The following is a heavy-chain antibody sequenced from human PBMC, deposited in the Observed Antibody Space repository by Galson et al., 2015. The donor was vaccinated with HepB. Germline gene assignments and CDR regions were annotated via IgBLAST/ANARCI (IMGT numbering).Heavy chain of an antibody. V-gene: IGHV1-2*02. CDR1: GYTFTDYY. D-gene: IGHD6-13*01. CDR2: INPNSGDT. J-gene: IGHJ4*02. CDR3: ARGSESSSRDRIFEY. Sequence: SVKVSCKASGYTFTDYYVHWVRQAPGQGLEWVGWINPNSGDTNYAQKFQGRVTVTRDTSISTVYMELNKLRSDDTAVFYCARGSESSSRDRIFEYWGQGTLVTVSS.